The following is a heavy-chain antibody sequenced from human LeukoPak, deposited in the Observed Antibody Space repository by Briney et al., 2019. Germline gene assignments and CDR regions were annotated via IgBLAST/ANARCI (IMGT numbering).Heavy chain of an antibody. CDR3: ARGGEILDY. V-gene: IGHV3-53*01. CDR1: VFIVIDSH. J-gene: IGHJ4*02. CDR2: IFGADTT. D-gene: IGHD3-16*01. Sequence: GGSLRLSCAATVFIVIDSHMSWVRQAPGRGLEWVSVIFGADTTFYADSVKGRFTISRDNLQNTVNLQMNSLRDDDTAVYYCARGGEILDYWGQGTQVTVSS.